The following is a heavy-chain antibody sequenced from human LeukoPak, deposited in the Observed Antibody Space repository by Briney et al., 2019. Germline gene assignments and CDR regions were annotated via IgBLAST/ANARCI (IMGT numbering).Heavy chain of an antibody. CDR1: GYTFYSYS. J-gene: IGHJ5*02. D-gene: IGHD1-26*01. CDR3: ARLSGSYRGWFDP. Sequence: GESLKISCQGSGYTFYSYSIGWGRQMPATGLECMGIIYPCDSDARYSPSFQGQVTFSADRSTSTAYLQRSSLQASDTAMYYCARLSGSYRGWFDPWGQGTLVTVSS. CDR2: IYPCDSDA. V-gene: IGHV5-51*01.